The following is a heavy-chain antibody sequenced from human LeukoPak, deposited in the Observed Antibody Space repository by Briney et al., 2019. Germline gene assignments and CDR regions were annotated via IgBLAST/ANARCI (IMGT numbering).Heavy chain of an antibody. CDR3: TNSFSDFWIDS. CDR2: IRSKTNDFAT. V-gene: IGHV3-73*01. D-gene: IGHD3-3*01. Sequence: GGSLRLSCAASGFTFSDSAMHWVRQASGKGLEWVGRIRSKTNDFATAYTASMKSRFTISRDDSKNMAYLQMNSLKTEDTAVCYCTNSFSDFWIDSWGRGTLVTVSS. CDR1: GFTFSDSA. J-gene: IGHJ4*02.